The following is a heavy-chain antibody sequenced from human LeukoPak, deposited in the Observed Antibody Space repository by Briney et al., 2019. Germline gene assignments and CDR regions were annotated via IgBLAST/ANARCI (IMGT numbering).Heavy chain of an antibody. D-gene: IGHD4-17*01. Sequence: GASVNVSCKASGYTFTSYYIHWVRQAPGQGLEWMGIINPNDGSTSYSQKFQGRVTMTRDMSTNTAYMELSSLRSEDTAVYYCARVGDFGDYGGTDWGQGTLVTVSS. CDR1: GYTFTSYY. CDR3: ARVGDFGDYGGTD. V-gene: IGHV1-46*01. CDR2: INPNDGST. J-gene: IGHJ4*02.